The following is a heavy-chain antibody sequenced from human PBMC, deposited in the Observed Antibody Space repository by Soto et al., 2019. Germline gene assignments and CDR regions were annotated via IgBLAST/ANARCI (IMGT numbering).Heavy chain of an antibody. CDR2: TYITGDT. CDR3: AREYTETVDGPTPFYFDY. Sequence: SETLSLTCSVSGDSISSYYWSWIRQSAGKGLEWIGRTYITGDTNYNPSLKSRVTMSLDASKNQLSLKLSSVTAADTAVYYCAREYTETVDGPTPFYFDYWGQGTPVTVSS. J-gene: IGHJ4*02. CDR1: GDSISSYY. D-gene: IGHD6-19*01. V-gene: IGHV4-4*07.